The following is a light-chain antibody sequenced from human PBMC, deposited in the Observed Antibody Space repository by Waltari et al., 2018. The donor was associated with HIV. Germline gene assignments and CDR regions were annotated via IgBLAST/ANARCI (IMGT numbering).Light chain of an antibody. CDR3: CSYAHNDPWV. V-gene: IGLV2-23*02. J-gene: IGLJ3*02. CDR1: RSDVGSYNL. CDR2: EVS. Sequence: QSALTQPASVSGSPGQSITISCTGTRSDVGSYNLVSWYQHHPGQAPKPIISEVSQRPAWVSNRCPGSNAGKTASLTISGLQAEDEADYHCCSYAHNDPWVFGGGTRLTVL.